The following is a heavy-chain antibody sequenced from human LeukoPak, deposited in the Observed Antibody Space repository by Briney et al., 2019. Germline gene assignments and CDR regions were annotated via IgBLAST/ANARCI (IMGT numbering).Heavy chain of an antibody. D-gene: IGHD6-19*01. Sequence: QPGGSLRLSCTASGFTFSRYEMNWVRQAPGKGLEWVSYISTSSNRIDYADSVKGRFTMSRDNAKNLLYLQMNSLRDEDTAMYYCARVSAPGTSGWYFGYWGQGTLVTVSS. CDR2: ISTSSNRI. J-gene: IGHJ4*02. CDR3: ARVSAPGTSGWYFGY. CDR1: GFTFSRYE. V-gene: IGHV3-48*03.